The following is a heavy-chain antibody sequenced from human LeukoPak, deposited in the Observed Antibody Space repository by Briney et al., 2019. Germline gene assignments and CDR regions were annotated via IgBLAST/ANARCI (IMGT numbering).Heavy chain of an antibody. J-gene: IGHJ4*02. Sequence: PSETLSLTCTVSGGSINSGNYYWSWMRQPAGKGLEWIGRIHIGGTTTYKSSLQSRVTMSIDTSKNQFSLRLNSVTAADTAIYYCVGLRFLQWTPTRIFDSWGQGTLVTVSS. CDR1: GGSINSGNYY. D-gene: IGHD3-3*01. CDR3: VGLRFLQWTPTRIFDS. CDR2: IHIGGTT. V-gene: IGHV4-61*02.